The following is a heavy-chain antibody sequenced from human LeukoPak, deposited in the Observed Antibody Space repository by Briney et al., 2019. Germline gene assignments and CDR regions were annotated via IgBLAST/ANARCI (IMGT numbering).Heavy chain of an antibody. V-gene: IGHV4-39*07. CDR1: GGSISSSSYY. CDR3: ARESTSITMVRGAYYFDY. Sequence: SETLSLTCTVSGGSISSSSYYWGWIRQPPGKGLEWIGSIYYSGSTYYNPSLKSRVTISVDTSKNQFSLKLSSVTAADTAVYYCARESTSITMVRGAYYFDYWGQGTLVTVSS. J-gene: IGHJ4*02. CDR2: IYYSGST. D-gene: IGHD3-10*01.